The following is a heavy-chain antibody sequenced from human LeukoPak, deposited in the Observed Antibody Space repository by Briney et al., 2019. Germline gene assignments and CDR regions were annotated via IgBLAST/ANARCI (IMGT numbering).Heavy chain of an antibody. J-gene: IGHJ4*02. Sequence: GGSLRLSCAASGFTFDDYGMRWVRQAPGKGLEWVSGINWKGGRTDYADFVKGRFTISRDNAKNSLHLQMNSLRAEDTALYYCGRDRGGYCSGGRCYRGVDYWGQGTLVTVSS. CDR1: GFTFDDYG. V-gene: IGHV3-20*04. D-gene: IGHD2-15*01. CDR3: GRDRGGYCSGGRCYRGVDY. CDR2: INWKGGRT.